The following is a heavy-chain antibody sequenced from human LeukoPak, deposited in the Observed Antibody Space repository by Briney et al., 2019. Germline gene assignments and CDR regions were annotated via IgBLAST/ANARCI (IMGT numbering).Heavy chain of an antibody. J-gene: IGHJ4*02. CDR1: GGTFSSYA. CDR2: IIPIFGTA. D-gene: IGHD6-19*01. Sequence: GASVKVSCKASGGTFSSYAVSWVRQAPGQGLEWMGGIIPIFGTANYAQKFQGRVTITADESTSTAYMELRSLRSDDTAVYYCARLGNGWYAGYFDYWGQGTLVTVSS. CDR3: ARLGNGWYAGYFDY. V-gene: IGHV1-69*13.